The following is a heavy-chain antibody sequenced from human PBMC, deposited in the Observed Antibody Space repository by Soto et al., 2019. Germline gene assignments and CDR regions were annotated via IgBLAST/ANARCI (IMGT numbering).Heavy chain of an antibody. J-gene: IGHJ3*02. CDR3: ARDEGLEATGAFDI. CDR2: IYYSGST. CDR1: GGSISSGGYY. D-gene: IGHD1-1*01. V-gene: IGHV4-31*03. Sequence: SETLSLTCTVSGGSISSGGYYWSRIRQHPGKGLEWIGYIYYSGSTYYNPSLKSRVTISVDTSKNQFSLELSSVTAADTAVYYCARDEGLEATGAFDIWGQGTMVTVSS.